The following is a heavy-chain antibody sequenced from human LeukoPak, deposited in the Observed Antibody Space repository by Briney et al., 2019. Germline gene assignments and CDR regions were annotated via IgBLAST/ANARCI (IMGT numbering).Heavy chain of an antibody. CDR3: AKDYYGSGTYFYSYSYMDV. J-gene: IGHJ6*03. CDR2: ISGSGYST. Sequence: QPGGSLRLSCAASGFIFSIYAMSWVRQAPGKGLEWVSGISGSGYSTNYADSVKGRITISRDNSKDTLYLQMNSLRAEDTAVYYCAKDYYGSGTYFYSYSYMDVWGKGTTVTVSS. V-gene: IGHV3-23*01. CDR1: GFIFSIYA. D-gene: IGHD3-10*01.